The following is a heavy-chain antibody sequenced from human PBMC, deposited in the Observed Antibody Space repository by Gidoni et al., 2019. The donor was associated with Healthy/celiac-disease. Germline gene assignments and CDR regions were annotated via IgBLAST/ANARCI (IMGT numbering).Heavy chain of an antibody. Sequence: QVQLVQSGAEVKKPGASVQVSCKASGYPFPRYGISWVRQSPGQGLEWMGWISAYNGNTNYAQKLQGRVTMTTDTSTSTAYMELRSLRSDDTAVYYCARAGMVVAATRYFQHWGQGTLVTVSS. CDR2: ISAYNGNT. CDR3: ARAGMVVAATRYFQH. V-gene: IGHV1-18*01. J-gene: IGHJ1*01. D-gene: IGHD2-15*01. CDR1: GYPFPRYG.